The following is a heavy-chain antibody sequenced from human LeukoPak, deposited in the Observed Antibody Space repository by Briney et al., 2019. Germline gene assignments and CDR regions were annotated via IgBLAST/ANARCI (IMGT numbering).Heavy chain of an antibody. CDR3: ARDPQLLWFGEYFGHFDY. CDR2: IIPIFGTA. J-gene: IGHJ4*02. D-gene: IGHD3-10*01. Sequence: SVKVSCKASGGTFSSYAISWVRQAPGQGLEWMGGIIPIFGTANYAQKFQGRVTITADESTSTAYMELSSLRSEDTAVYYCARDPQLLWFGEYFGHFDYWGQGTLVTVSS. CDR1: GGTFSSYA. V-gene: IGHV1-69*13.